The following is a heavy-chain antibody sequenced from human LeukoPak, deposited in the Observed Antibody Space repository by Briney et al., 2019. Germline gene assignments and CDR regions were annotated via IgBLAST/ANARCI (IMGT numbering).Heavy chain of an antibody. J-gene: IGHJ3*02. Sequence: PGGSLRLSCVASRFTFSNYAMNWVRQALGKGLEWVSSISSTSSNIYYADSVKGRFTISRDNAKNSLYLQMNSLRAEDTAVYYCARGGYSGYVTFDIWGQGTMVTVSS. D-gene: IGHD5-12*01. CDR3: ARGGYSGYVTFDI. CDR1: RFTFSNYA. V-gene: IGHV3-21*01. CDR2: ISSTSSNI.